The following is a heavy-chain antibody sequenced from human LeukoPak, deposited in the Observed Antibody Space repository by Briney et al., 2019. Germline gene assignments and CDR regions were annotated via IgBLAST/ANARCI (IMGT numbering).Heavy chain of an antibody. J-gene: IGHJ4*02. CDR3: ARGHGSGSYYYGY. D-gene: IGHD3-10*01. Sequence: GGSLRLSCAASGFTFSSYWMTWVRQAPGKGLEWVSSISSSSSYIYYADSVKGRFTISRDNAKNSLYLQMNSLRAEDTAVYYCARGHGSGSYYYGYWGQGTLVTVSS. CDR1: GFTFSSYW. CDR2: ISSSSSYI. V-gene: IGHV3-21*01.